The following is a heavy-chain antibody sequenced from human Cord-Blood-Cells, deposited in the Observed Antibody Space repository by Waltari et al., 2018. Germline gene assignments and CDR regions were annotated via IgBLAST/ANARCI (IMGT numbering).Heavy chain of an antibody. Sequence: QVQLQQWGAGLLKPSETLSLTCAVYGGSFSGYYCSWIRQPPGKGLEWIGEINHSGSTNYNPSLKRRVTISVDTSKNQFSLKLSSVTAADTAVYYCARSDVDIVATIKDPDYYYGMDVWGQGTTVTVSS. CDR2: INHSGST. J-gene: IGHJ6*02. CDR1: GGSFSGYY. D-gene: IGHD5-12*01. V-gene: IGHV4-34*01. CDR3: ARSDVDIVATIKDPDYYYGMDV.